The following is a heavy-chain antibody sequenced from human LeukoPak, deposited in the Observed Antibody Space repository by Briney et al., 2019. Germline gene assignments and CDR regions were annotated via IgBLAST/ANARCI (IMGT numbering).Heavy chain of an antibody. D-gene: IGHD3-10*01. CDR2: ISSSSGYT. CDR1: GFTFSSYS. V-gene: IGHV3-21*06. Sequence: GGSLRLSCAASGFTFSSYSMHWVRQAPGKGLQWVSGISSSSGYTYYTDSMKGRFIISRDNAKNSLYLQMNSLRAEDTAVYYCARVASKTSWFDGGFDVWGQGTTVTVSS. J-gene: IGHJ3*01. CDR3: ARVASKTSWFDGGFDV.